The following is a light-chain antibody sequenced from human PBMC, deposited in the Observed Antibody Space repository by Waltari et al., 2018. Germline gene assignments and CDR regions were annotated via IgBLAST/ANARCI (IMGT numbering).Light chain of an antibody. J-gene: IGKJ2*01. Sequence: VLTQSPGTLSLPTGDRATLPCRASQSITKRYFAWYQQNPCQAPRLLIYGASSSAAGIPDRFSGSGSGTEFTLTISRLEAEDSAVYYCQKYGSSIMYTFGQGTKLEIK. CDR1: QSITKRY. V-gene: IGKV3-20*01. CDR3: QKYGSSIMYT. CDR2: GAS.